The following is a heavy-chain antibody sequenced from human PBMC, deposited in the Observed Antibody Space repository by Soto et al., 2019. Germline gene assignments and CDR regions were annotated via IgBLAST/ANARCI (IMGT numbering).Heavy chain of an antibody. D-gene: IGHD3-3*01. V-gene: IGHV1-2*02. J-gene: IGHJ6*02. CDR2: INPNSGGT. CDR3: ASLRFSYDFWSGYSYGMDV. Sequence: ASVKVSCEASGYTFTGYYMHWVREAPGQGLEWMGWINPNSGGTNYAQKFQGRVTMTRDTSISTAYMGLSRLRSDDTAVYYCASLRFSYDFWSGYSYGMDVWGQGTTVTVSS. CDR1: GYTFTGYY.